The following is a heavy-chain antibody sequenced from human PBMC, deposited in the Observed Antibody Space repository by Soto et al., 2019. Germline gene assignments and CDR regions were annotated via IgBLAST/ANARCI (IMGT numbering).Heavy chain of an antibody. D-gene: IGHD2-8*01. Sequence: QVQLVQSGAEVKKPGSSVKVSCKASGGTFRSYAISWVRQAPGQGLEWMGGIIPIFGTANYAQKFQGRVTMTADESTSAAYMELRSLRSEDTAVYYCASVYCTNGVCYEGGYYYYYGGDVCGQGSTVTVS. CDR3: ASVYCTNGVCYEGGYYYYYGGDV. V-gene: IGHV1-69*01. CDR2: IIPIFGTA. J-gene: IGHJ6*02. CDR1: GGTFRSYA.